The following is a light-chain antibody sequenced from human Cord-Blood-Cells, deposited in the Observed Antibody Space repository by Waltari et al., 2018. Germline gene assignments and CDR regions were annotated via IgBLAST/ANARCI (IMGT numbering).Light chain of an antibody. J-gene: IGLJ2*01. CDR3: QAWDNSHVV. CDR1: KLGDKY. V-gene: IGLV3-1*01. Sequence: SYELTQRPSVSVSPGQTASITCSGDKLGDKYACWYQQKPGQSPVLVIYQDSKRPSGIPERFSGSNSGNTATLTISGTQAMDEADYYCQAWDNSHVVFGGGTKLTVL. CDR2: QDS.